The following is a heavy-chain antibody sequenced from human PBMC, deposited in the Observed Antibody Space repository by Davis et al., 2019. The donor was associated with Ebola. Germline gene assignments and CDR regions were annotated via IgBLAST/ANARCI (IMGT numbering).Heavy chain of an antibody. V-gene: IGHV4-4*08. D-gene: IGHD3-16*01. CDR1: GDSIDSFY. J-gene: IGHJ4*02. Sequence: SETLSLTCFVSGDSIDSFYWTWIRQSPGEGLESIGSIYPGGTTSYNPSLQSRVTISIDTSRNEVSLKLTAVTAADTAIYYCARGFGNSWHLDYWGQGTLATVSS. CDR3: ARGFGNSWHLDY. CDR2: IYPGGTT.